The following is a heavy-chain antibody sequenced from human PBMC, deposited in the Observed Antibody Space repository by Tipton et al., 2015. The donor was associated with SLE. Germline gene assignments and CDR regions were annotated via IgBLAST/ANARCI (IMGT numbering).Heavy chain of an antibody. CDR2: IHHSGIT. CDR1: GASVSSFC. J-gene: IGHJ4*02. CDR3: AREYSGYDYQTFDH. D-gene: IGHD5-12*01. Sequence: TLSLTCTVSGASVSSFCWNWIRQSPGKGLEWTGTIHHSGITYYNPSPKSRVTISVDTSKNQFSLKLRSVTAADTAVYYCAREYSGYDYQTFDHWGQGTLVTVSS. V-gene: IGHV4-59*02.